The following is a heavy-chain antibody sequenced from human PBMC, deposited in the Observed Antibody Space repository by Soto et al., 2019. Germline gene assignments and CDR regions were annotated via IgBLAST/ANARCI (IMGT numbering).Heavy chain of an antibody. J-gene: IGHJ6*02. CDR3: AKDLSTGSGYYYPFVGYYGMDV. V-gene: IGHV3-23*01. CDR2: ISGSGGST. D-gene: IGHD3-22*01. CDR1: GFTFSSFA. Sequence: GGSLRLPCAASGFTFSSFAMSWVLQAPGKGLEWVSAISGSGGSTYYADSVKGRFTISRDTSKNTLYLQMNSMRAEDTAVYYCAKDLSTGSGYYYPFVGYYGMDVWGQGTTVTVSS.